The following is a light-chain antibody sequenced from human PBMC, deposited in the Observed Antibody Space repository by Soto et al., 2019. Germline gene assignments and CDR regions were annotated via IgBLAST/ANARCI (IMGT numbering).Light chain of an antibody. CDR3: QQYGSSPRT. CDR1: QSVSNNY. J-gene: IGKJ1*01. Sequence: EIVLTQSPGPLSLSPGERATLSCRSSQSVSNNYLAWYQQKPGQAPRLIIYGASTRATGIPARFSGSGSGTDCTLTISRLDPEDFAVYFCQQYGSSPRTLGQGTKVDIK. V-gene: IGKV3-20*01. CDR2: GAS.